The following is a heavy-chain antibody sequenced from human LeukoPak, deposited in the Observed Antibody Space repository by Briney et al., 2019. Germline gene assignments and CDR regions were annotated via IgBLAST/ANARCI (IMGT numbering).Heavy chain of an antibody. CDR3: ARDVISRNLITLGLGY. CDR2: IYSGDTT. Sequence: GGSLRLSCAASGFTFSDYYMSWVRQAPGKGLECVSIIYSGDTTYYADSVKGRFTISRDNSKNTLYLQMNSLRAEDTAVYFCARDVISRNLITLGLGYWGQGTLVTVSS. V-gene: IGHV3-66*01. J-gene: IGHJ4*02. D-gene: IGHD3-16*01. CDR1: GFTFSDYY.